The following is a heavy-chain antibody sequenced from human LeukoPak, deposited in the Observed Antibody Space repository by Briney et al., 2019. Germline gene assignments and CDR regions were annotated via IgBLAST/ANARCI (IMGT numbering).Heavy chain of an antibody. Sequence: GGSLRLSCAASGFTFSSYWMSWVRQAPGKGLEWVANIKQDGSEKYYVDSVKGRFTISRDNSKNTLYLQMNSLRAEDTAVYYCARSDGYFDWLLSFDYWGQGTLVTVSS. CDR2: IKQDGSEK. D-gene: IGHD3-9*01. CDR3: ARSDGYFDWLLSFDY. V-gene: IGHV3-7*01. J-gene: IGHJ4*02. CDR1: GFTFSSYW.